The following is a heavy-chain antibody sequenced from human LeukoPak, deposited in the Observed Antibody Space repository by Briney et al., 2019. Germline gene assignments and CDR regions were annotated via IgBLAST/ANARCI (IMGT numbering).Heavy chain of an antibody. V-gene: IGHV4-4*07. Sequence: SETLSLTCTVSGGSISSYYWSWIRQPAGKGLEWIGRIYTSGSTNYNPSLKSRVTMSVDTSKNQFSLKLSSVTAADTAVYYCARDRFGGSYSYSWFDPWGQGTLVTVSS. CDR2: IYTSGST. J-gene: IGHJ5*02. CDR1: GGSISSYY. CDR3: ARDRFGGSYSYSWFDP. D-gene: IGHD1-26*01.